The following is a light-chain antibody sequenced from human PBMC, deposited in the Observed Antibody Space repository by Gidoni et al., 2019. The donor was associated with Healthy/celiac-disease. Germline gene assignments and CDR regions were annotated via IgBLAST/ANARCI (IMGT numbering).Light chain of an antibody. V-gene: IGKV3-15*01. CDR3: QQYNNCPRT. CDR1: QSVSSI. Sequence: EIVMTQAPATLSVSPGERATLSCRASQSVSSILAWYQQKPGQAPMLLIYGASTRATGLPARFSGSWSGTEFPLTISILQSEVFAVYYCQQYNNCPRTFGQGTRLEIK. CDR2: GAS. J-gene: IGKJ5*01.